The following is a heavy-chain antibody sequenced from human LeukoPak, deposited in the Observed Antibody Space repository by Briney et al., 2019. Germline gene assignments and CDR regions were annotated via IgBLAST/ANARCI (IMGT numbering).Heavy chain of an antibody. CDR1: GFTFSGYY. CDR2: ITSKTDGGIT. Sequence: GGSLRLSCAASGFTFSGYYMSWIRQAPGKGLEWVGRITSKTDGGITDSAAPVKGRFTVSRDDSKNTLFLQMSSLRTEDTAVYYCATDESNSFFFWGQGTLVTVSS. CDR3: ATDESNSFFF. D-gene: IGHD2/OR15-2a*01. J-gene: IGHJ4*02. V-gene: IGHV3-15*01.